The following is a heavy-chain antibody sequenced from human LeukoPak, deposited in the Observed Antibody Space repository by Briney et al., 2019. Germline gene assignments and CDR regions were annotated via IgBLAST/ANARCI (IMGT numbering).Heavy chain of an antibody. CDR1: GGSFNRLA. CDR3: ASSERGAPYYYYMDV. Sequence: SVKVSCKASGGSFNRLALSWVRQAPGQGLEWMGGIVPIFGQGNYVQKFQGRIAITADESTNTVYMELSSLRSEDTAVYYCASSERGAPYYYYMDVWAKGTSVTVSS. V-gene: IGHV1-69*13. D-gene: IGHD2-21*01. CDR2: IVPIFGQG. J-gene: IGHJ6*03.